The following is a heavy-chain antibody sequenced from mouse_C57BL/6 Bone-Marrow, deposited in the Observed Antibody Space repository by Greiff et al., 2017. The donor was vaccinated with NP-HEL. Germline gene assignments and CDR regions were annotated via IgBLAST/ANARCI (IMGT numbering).Heavy chain of an antibody. V-gene: IGHV1-39*01. CDR2: INPNYGTT. J-gene: IGHJ4*01. CDR1: GYSFTDYN. D-gene: IGHD1-1*01. CDR3: SIYYYCSSYVSYAMGY. Sequence: EVQVVESGPELVKPGASVKISCKASGYSFTDYNMNWVKQSNGKSLEWIGVINPNYGTTSYNQKFKGKATLTVDQSSSTAYMQLNSLTSEDSAVYYCSIYYYCSSYVSYAMGYWGQGTSVTVSS.